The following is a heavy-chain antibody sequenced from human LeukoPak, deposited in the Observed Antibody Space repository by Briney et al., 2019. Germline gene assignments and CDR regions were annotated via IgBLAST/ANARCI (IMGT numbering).Heavy chain of an antibody. CDR2: IYHSGST. Sequence: SGTLSLTCAVSGGSISNINWWSWLRQPPGRGLEWIGEIYHSGSTNYNPSFKSRFTISVDKSKNQFSLKLSSVTAADTAVYFCARERLVGVTRGYYFDYWGQGTLVTVSS. CDR1: GGSISNINW. CDR3: ARERLVGVTRGYYFDY. D-gene: IGHD1-26*01. V-gene: IGHV4-4*02. J-gene: IGHJ4*02.